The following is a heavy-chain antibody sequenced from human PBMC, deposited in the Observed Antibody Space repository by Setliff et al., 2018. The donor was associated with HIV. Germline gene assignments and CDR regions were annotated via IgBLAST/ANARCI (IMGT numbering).Heavy chain of an antibody. J-gene: IGHJ4*02. V-gene: IGHV4-59*01. CDR3: ARDSGGYNYGFAVGSFDY. CDR1: SDSIRFYY. Sequence: ETLSLTCTVSSDSIRFYYWTWIRQPPGKGLEWIGNVYYTGSTNYNPSLKSRITISIDTSKSQFSLKLTSVAAADTAVYYCARDSGGYNYGFAVGSFDYWGQGALVTV. CDR2: VYYTGST. D-gene: IGHD5-18*01.